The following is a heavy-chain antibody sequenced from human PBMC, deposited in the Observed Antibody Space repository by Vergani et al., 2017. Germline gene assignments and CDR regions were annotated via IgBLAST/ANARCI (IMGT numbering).Heavy chain of an antibody. CDR1: GYTFTSYA. V-gene: IGHV1-3*01. CDR3: AREGFYDYVWGSYRLRGGYYFDY. J-gene: IGHJ4*02. Sequence: QVQLVQSGAEVKKPGASVKVSCKASGYTFTSYAMHWVRQAPGQRLEWMGWTNAGNGNRKYSKKFQGRVTITRDTAASTAYMALGSMRSEDTAVYYCAREGFYDYVWGSYRLRGGYYFDYWGQGTLVTVSS. D-gene: IGHD3-16*02. CDR2: TNAGNGNR.